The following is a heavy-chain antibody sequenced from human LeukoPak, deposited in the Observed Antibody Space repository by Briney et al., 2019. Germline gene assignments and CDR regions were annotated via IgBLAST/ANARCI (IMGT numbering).Heavy chain of an antibody. D-gene: IGHD2-15*01. Sequence: GRSLRLSCAASGFTFSSYAMHWVRQAPGKGLEWVAVISYDGSNKYYADSVKGRFTISRDNSKNTLYLQMNSLRAEDTAVYYRAKTYSRTHPLDYWGQGTLVTVSS. CDR2: ISYDGSNK. CDR3: AKTYSRTHPLDY. CDR1: GFTFSSYA. V-gene: IGHV3-30-3*02. J-gene: IGHJ4*02.